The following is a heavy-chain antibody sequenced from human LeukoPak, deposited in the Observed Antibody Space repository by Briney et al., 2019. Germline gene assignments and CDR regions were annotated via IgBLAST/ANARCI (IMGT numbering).Heavy chain of an antibody. CDR1: GFTFSHAG. CDR3: TTDPAYYVFWTGYYTVPAFDV. CDR2: IKSKADGGTT. V-gene: IGHV3-15*01. D-gene: IGHD3/OR15-3a*01. J-gene: IGHJ3*01. Sequence: GGSLRLSCAASGFTFSHAGMSWVRQAPGKGLEWIGRIKSKADGGTTDYAAPVQGRFIISRDDSKNTLFLQMNSLRTEDTAVYYCTTDPAYYVFWTGYYTVPAFDVWGQGTMVTVSS.